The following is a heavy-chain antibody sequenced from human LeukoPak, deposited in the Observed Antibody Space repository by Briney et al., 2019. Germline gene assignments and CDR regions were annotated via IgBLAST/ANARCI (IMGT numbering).Heavy chain of an antibody. D-gene: IGHD3-16*01. V-gene: IGHV3-30*03. Sequence: AGSLRLSCAASGFTFSSYGMHWVRQAPGKGLEWVAVISYDGSNKYYADSVKGRFTISRDNSKNTLYLQMNSLRAEDTAVYYCAQGGADYYYFYGMDVWGQGTTVTVSS. CDR1: GFTFSSYG. J-gene: IGHJ6*02. CDR2: ISYDGSNK. CDR3: AQGGADYYYFYGMDV.